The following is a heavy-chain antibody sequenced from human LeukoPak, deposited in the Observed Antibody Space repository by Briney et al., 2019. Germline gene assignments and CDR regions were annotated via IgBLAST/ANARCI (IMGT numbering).Heavy chain of an antibody. V-gene: IGHV3-7*01. J-gene: IGHJ4*02. CDR2: IWPDGGEE. D-gene: IGHD5-12*01. CDR3: VRDGGVSGYDLLDY. Sequence: GGSLRLSCAASGFSFSSYYMSWVRQGPGKGLEWVATIWPDGGEERYVDSVRGRFSISRDNAKSFLYLQMNSLRAEDTAVYYCVRDGGVSGYDLLDYWGQGTLVTVSS. CDR1: GFSFSSYY.